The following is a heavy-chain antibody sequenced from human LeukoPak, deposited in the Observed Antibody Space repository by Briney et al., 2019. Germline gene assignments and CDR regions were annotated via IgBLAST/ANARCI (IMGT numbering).Heavy chain of an antibody. Sequence: ASVKVSCKASRGTFSSYAISWVRQAPGQGLEWMGRIIPIFGTANYAQKFQGRVTITTDEFTSTAYMERSSLRSEDTAVYYCALDIVATIGQYNWFDPWGQGTLVTVSS. CDR3: ALDIVATIGQYNWFDP. V-gene: IGHV1-69*05. D-gene: IGHD5-12*01. J-gene: IGHJ5*02. CDR2: IIPIFGTA. CDR1: RGTFSSYA.